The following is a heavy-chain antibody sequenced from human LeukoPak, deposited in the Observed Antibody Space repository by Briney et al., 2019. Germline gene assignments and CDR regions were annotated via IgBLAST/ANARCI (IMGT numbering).Heavy chain of an antibody. D-gene: IGHD5-18*01. CDR2: INPDGNKK. J-gene: IGHJ4*02. CDR1: GLTFSSSW. CDR3: ARDLAYSRLDY. Sequence: GGSLRLSCAVSGLTFSSSWMDWVRQAPGRGLEWVASINPDGNKKYSADSVKGRFTISRDNAENSLYLQMSSLRVEDTAFYYCARDLAYSRLDYWGQGMLVTVSS. V-gene: IGHV3-7*01.